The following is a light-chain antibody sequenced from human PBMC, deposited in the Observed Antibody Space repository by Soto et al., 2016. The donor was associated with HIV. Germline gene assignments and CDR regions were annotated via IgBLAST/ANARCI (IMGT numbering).Light chain of an antibody. CDR3: NSGTAVVTRWV. V-gene: IGLV3-19*01. Sequence: SSELTQDPAVSVALGQTVRITCQGDSLRSYYASWYQQKPGQAPILVMYGKITGLRDPRPILSAPVQEHRFLDHHWDSGEDEADYYCNSGTAVVTRWVFGGGTKRDRP. J-gene: IGLJ3*02. CDR1: SLRSYY. CDR2: GK.